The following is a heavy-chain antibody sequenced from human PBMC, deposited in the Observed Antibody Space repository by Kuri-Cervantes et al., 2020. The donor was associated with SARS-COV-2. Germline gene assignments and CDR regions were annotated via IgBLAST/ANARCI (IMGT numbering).Heavy chain of an antibody. Sequence: SETLSLTCTVSGDSITNYYLTWIRQPPGKGLEWIGYVSYNGATAYNPSLKSRVTMSLDTSKNQFSLKLSSVTAADTAVYYCSRAHYDFWSGYYDLPFDYWGQGTLVTVSS. J-gene: IGHJ4*02. CDR2: VSYNGAT. D-gene: IGHD3-3*01. V-gene: IGHV4-59*08. CDR3: SRAHYDFWSGYYDLPFDY. CDR1: GDSITNYY.